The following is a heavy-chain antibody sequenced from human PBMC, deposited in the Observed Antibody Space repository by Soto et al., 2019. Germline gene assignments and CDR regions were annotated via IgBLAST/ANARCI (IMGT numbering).Heavy chain of an antibody. V-gene: IGHV3-23*01. CDR1: GFTFSSYA. D-gene: IGHD6-13*01. CDR3: EKASTVSWGVFDY. Sequence: EVQLLESGGGLVQPGGSLRLSCAASGFTFSSYAMTWVRQAPGKGLEWVSALSGNSRNIFLADSVKGRFTISRDNSKNTLYLQMNSLRAEDTAMYYCEKASTVSWGVFDYWGQGALITVSS. J-gene: IGHJ4*02. CDR2: LSGNSRNI.